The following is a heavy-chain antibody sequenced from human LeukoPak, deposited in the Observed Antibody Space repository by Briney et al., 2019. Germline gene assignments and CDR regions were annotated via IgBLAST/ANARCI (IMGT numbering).Heavy chain of an antibody. CDR3: ARGSAATRGRWYYYFMDV. V-gene: IGHV4-59*12. D-gene: IGHD6-13*01. CDR1: AGSISRYY. Sequence: SETLSLTCSVSAGSISRYYWSWIRQPPGKGLEWIGYIFYTGSTNYNPSLKSRVTISMDTSKLQFSLKLRSVTAADTAVYYCARGSAATRGRWYYYFMDVWGKGTTVTVSS. J-gene: IGHJ6*03. CDR2: IFYTGST.